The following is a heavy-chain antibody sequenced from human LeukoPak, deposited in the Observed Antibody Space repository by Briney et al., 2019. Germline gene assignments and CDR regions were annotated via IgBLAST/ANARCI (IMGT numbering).Heavy chain of an antibody. V-gene: IGHV4-4*07. CDR3: ARERSATVTTFDYYYMDV. CDR1: GGSISSYY. D-gene: IGHD4-17*01. Sequence: SETLSLTCTVSGGSISSYYWSWIRQPAGKGLEWIGRIYTSGSTNYNPPLKSRVTMSVDTSKNQFSLKLSSVTAADTAVYYCARERSATVTTFDYYYMDVWGKGTTVTISS. CDR2: IYTSGST. J-gene: IGHJ6*03.